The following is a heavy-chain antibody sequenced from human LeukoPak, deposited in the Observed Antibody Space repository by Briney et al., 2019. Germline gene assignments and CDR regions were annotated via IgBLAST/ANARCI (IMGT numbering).Heavy chain of an antibody. Sequence: ASVKVSCKASGYTFSNHYLHWVRQAPGQGLEWMGVISPSGDSTTYAQKFQGRVTMTRDTSTNIVCMELSSLRSGDTAVYYCASEIAMTGYFDYWGQGTLVTVSS. CDR3: ASEIAMTGYFDY. CDR2: ISPSGDST. J-gene: IGHJ4*02. V-gene: IGHV1-46*01. CDR1: GYTFSNHY. D-gene: IGHD6-19*01.